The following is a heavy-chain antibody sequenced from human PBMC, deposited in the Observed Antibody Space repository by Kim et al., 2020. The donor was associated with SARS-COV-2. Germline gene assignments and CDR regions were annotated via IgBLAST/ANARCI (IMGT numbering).Heavy chain of an antibody. Sequence: SETLSLTCTVSGGSISSSSYYWGWIRQPPGKGLEWIGSIYYSGSTYYNPSLKSRVTISVDTSKNQFSLKLSSVTAADTAVYYCAKSPPYSSGWIQPYYYYYYGMDVWGQGTTVTVSS. CDR3: AKSPPYSSGWIQPYYYYYYGMDV. CDR2: IYYSGST. CDR1: GGSISSSSYY. D-gene: IGHD6-19*01. J-gene: IGHJ6*02. V-gene: IGHV4-39*01.